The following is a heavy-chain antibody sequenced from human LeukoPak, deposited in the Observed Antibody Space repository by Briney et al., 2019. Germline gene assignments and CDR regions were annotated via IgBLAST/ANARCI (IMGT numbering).Heavy chain of an antibody. CDR3: AENIIVATHYFDY. CDR1: GFTFSSYG. D-gene: IGHD5-12*01. V-gene: IGHV3-23*01. J-gene: IGHJ4*02. CDR2: ISGSGGST. Sequence: GGSLRLSCAASGFTFSSYGMHWVRQAPGKGLEWVSAISGSGGSTYYADSVKGRFTISRDNSKNTLYLQMNSLRAEDTAVYYCAENIIVATHYFDYWGQGTLVTVST.